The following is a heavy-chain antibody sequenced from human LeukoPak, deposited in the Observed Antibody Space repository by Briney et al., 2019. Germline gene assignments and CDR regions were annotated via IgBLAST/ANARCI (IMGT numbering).Heavy chain of an antibody. D-gene: IGHD4-17*01. Sequence: PSETLSLTCTVSGGSISSSTYYWGWIRQPPGKGLEWIGSIYYSGSTYYNPSLKSRVTISVGTSKNQFSLKLSSVTAADTAVYYCVRRSVTVTTTFPPTEYYYMDVWGKGTTVTVSS. CDR1: GGSISSSTYY. CDR3: VRRSVTVTTTFPPTEYYYMDV. CDR2: IYYSGST. V-gene: IGHV4-39*01. J-gene: IGHJ6*03.